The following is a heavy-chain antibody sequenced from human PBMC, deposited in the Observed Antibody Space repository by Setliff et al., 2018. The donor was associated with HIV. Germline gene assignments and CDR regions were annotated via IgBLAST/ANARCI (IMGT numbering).Heavy chain of an antibody. J-gene: IGHJ3*02. Sequence: PGESLKISCKGSGYSFTSYWISWVRQMPGKGLEWMGRIDPSDSYTNYSPSFQGHVTISADKSISTAYLQWSSLKASDTAMYYCARVQNNDSSGYEPGHDAFDIWGQGTMVTVSS. CDR3: ARVQNNDSSGYEPGHDAFDI. CDR1: GYSFTSYW. V-gene: IGHV5-10-1*01. CDR2: IDPSDSYT. D-gene: IGHD3-22*01.